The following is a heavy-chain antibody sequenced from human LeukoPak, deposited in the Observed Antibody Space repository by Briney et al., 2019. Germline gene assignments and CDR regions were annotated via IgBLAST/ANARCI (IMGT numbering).Heavy chain of an antibody. CDR3: AKSPGYGDYESDY. D-gene: IGHD4-17*01. Sequence: GRSLRLSCAASGFTFDDYAMHWVRQAPGKGLEWVSGISWNSGSIGYADSVKGRFTISRDNAKNSLYLQMNSLRAEDTALYYCAKSPGYGDYESDYWGQGTLVTVSS. V-gene: IGHV3-9*01. CDR2: ISWNSGSI. J-gene: IGHJ4*02. CDR1: GFTFDDYA.